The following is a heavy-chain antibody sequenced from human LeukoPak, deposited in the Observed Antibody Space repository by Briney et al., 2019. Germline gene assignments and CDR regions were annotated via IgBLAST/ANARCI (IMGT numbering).Heavy chain of an antibody. CDR2: IIPIFGTA. V-gene: IGHV1-69*01. Sequence: GSSVKVSCKASGGTFSSYAISWVRQAPGQGLEWMGGIIPIFGTANYAQKFQGRVTITVDESTSTAYMELSSLRSEDTAVYYCARVPRNPSDCSSTSCYSADYFDYWGQGTLVTVSS. CDR1: GGTFSSYA. CDR3: ARVPRNPSDCSSTSCYSADYFDY. D-gene: IGHD2-2*02. J-gene: IGHJ4*02.